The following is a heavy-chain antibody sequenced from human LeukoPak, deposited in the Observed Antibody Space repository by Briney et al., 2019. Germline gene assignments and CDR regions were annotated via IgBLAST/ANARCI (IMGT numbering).Heavy chain of an antibody. V-gene: IGHV3-48*03. CDR3: AREYSSSLADY. J-gene: IGHJ4*02. CDR1: GFTFSSYE. D-gene: IGHD6-13*01. CDR2: ISSSGSTI. Sequence: PGGSLRLSCAASGFTFSSYEMNWVRQAPGKGLEWVSYISSSGSTIYYADSVKGRFTISRDNAKNSLYLQMNSLSAEDTAVYYCAREYSSSLADYWGQGTLVTVSS.